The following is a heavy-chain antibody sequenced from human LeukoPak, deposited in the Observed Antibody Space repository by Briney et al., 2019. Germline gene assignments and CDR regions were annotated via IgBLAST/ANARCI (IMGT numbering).Heavy chain of an antibody. J-gene: IGHJ4*02. CDR3: AREYSSSSSVDY. CDR2: INPNSGGT. Sequence: ASVKVSCNASGYTFTCYYMHWVRQAPGQGLEWMGWINPNSGGTNYAQKFQGRVTMTRDTSISTAYMELSRLRSDDTAVYYCAREYSSSSSVDYWGQGTLVTVSS. V-gene: IGHV1-2*02. D-gene: IGHD6-6*01. CDR1: GYTFTCYY.